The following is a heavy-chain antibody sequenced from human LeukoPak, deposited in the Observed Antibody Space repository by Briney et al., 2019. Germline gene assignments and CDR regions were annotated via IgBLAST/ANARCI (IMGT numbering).Heavy chain of an antibody. CDR1: GFTFSSYE. J-gene: IGHJ4*02. D-gene: IGHD6-19*01. CDR3: ARAPPTSIAPYSSGWHCFDY. V-gene: IGHV3-74*01. CDR2: INSDGSST. Sequence: GGSLRLSCAASGFTFSSYEMNWVRQAPGKGLVWLSRINSDGSSTSYADSVKGRFTISRDNAKNTLYLQMNSLRAEDTAVYYCARAPPTSIAPYSSGWHCFDYWGQGTLVTVSS.